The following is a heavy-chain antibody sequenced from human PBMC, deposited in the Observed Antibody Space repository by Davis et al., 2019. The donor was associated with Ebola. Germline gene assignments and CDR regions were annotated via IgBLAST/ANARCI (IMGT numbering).Heavy chain of an antibody. D-gene: IGHD1-7*01. CDR3: AKDISGTTYGMDV. CDR2: ISWDGGSI. Sequence: SLKISCAASGFTFDDYAMHWVRPAPGKGLEWVSGISWDGGSIGYADSVKGRFTISRDNAKNSLYLQMNSLRAEDTALYYCAKDISGTTYGMDVWGQGTTVTVSS. V-gene: IGHV3-9*01. CDR1: GFTFDDYA. J-gene: IGHJ6*02.